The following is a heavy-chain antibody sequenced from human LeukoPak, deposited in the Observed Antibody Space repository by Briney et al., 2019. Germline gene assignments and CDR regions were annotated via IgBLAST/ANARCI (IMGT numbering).Heavy chain of an antibody. V-gene: IGHV1-24*01. CDR1: GYTLTELS. CDR3: VGYSISGSYWRRFDP. J-gene: IGHJ5*02. Sequence: ASVTVSCKVSGYTLTELSMHWVRQAPGKGLEWMGGFDHEDGETIYAQKFQDRVTMTEDTSTDTAYMELSSLRSEDTAVYDCVGYSISGSYWRRFDPWGQGTLVTVSS. D-gene: IGHD1-26*01. CDR2: FDHEDGET.